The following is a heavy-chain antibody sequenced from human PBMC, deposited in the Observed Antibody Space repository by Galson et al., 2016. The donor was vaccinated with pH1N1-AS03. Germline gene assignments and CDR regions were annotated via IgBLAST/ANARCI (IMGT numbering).Heavy chain of an antibody. D-gene: IGHD2-2*02. J-gene: IGHJ4*02. CDR2: INHSGGT. Sequence: ETLSLTCAVYGGSFSGYYWSWIRQPPGKGLEWIGEINHSGGTNYNPSLKSQVTISVDTSKNQFSLKLSSVTAADTAIYYCVVGYCSNTTCYRAYWGQGTLVTVSS. V-gene: IGHV4-34*01. CDR1: GGSFSGYY. CDR3: VVGYCSNTTCYRAY.